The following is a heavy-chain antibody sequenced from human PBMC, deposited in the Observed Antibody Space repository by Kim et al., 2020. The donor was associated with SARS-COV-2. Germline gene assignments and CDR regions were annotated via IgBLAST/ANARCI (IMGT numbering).Heavy chain of an antibody. CDR1: GGSISSSSYY. D-gene: IGHD3-10*01. CDR2: IYYSGST. CDR3: ARSFLWFGELLPPSWVSFYFEY. V-gene: IGHV4-39*01. J-gene: IGHJ4*02. Sequence: SETLSLTCTVSGGSISSSSYYWGWIRQPPGKGLEWIGSIYYSGSTYYNPSLKSRVTISVDTSKNQFSLKLSSVTAADTAVYYCARSFLWFGELLPPSWVSFYFEYRGQGTLVTASS.